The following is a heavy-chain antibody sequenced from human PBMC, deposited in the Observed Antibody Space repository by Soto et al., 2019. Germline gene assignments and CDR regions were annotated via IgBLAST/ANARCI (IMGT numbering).Heavy chain of an antibody. V-gene: IGHV3-30*11. CDR2: ISYDGTNK. CDR1: GFTFRSYA. Sequence: GGCLRLCCAASGFTFRSYAMDWVRQAPGKGLEWVAVISYDGTNKYYADSVKGRFTISRDNSKNTLSLQMNSLRPEGTAVYYCARGDSNSWSDFWGQGTLVTVSS. J-gene: IGHJ4*02. CDR3: ARGDSNSWSDF. D-gene: IGHD6-13*01.